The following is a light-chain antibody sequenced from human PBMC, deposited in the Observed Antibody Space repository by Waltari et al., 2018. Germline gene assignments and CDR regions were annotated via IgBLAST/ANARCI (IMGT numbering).Light chain of an antibody. CDR3: SSYTSTSTLGI. J-gene: IGLJ2*01. Sequence: QSALTQPASVSGSPGQSITIPCTGTSSDIGGYNYVSWYQQHPGKAPKLIIYDVTKRPSGVSDRFSGSKSGNTAALTISGLQAEDEADYYCSSYTSTSTLGIFGGGTKLTVL. CDR1: SSDIGGYNY. CDR2: DVT. V-gene: IGLV2-14*03.